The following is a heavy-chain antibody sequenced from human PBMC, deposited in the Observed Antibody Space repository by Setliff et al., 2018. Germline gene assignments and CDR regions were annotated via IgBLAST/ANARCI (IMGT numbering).Heavy chain of an antibody. Sequence: GGSLRLSCAASGSTFSTYRMHWVRQAPGKGLEWVAVIWDDGGNKYHADSVKGRFTISRDNSKNTLYLQMNSLRPEDTAVYYCARTCSGSGCYAGLESWGQGTPVTVSS. J-gene: IGHJ4*02. CDR3: ARTCSGSGCYAGLES. D-gene: IGHD2-15*01. V-gene: IGHV3-33*08. CDR1: GSTFSTYR. CDR2: IWDDGGNK.